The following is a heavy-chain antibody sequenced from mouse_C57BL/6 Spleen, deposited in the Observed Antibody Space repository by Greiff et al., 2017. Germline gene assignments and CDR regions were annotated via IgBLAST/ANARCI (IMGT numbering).Heavy chain of an antibody. Sequence: VQLQQSGPELVKPGASVKISCKASGYTFTDYYMNWVKQSHGKSLEWIGYINPNNGGTSYNQKFKGKATLTVDKSSSTAYMELRSLTSEDSAVYYCARVVTWFAYWGQGTLVTVSA. D-gene: IGHD1-1*01. V-gene: IGHV1-26*01. CDR3: ARVVTWFAY. CDR2: INPNNGGT. J-gene: IGHJ3*01. CDR1: GYTFTDYY.